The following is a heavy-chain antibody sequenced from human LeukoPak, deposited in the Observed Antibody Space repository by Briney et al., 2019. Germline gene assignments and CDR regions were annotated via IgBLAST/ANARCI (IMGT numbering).Heavy chain of an antibody. CDR3: ARVGIAAAVPYYFDY. D-gene: IGHD6-13*01. CDR2: IYYSGST. CDR1: GGSISSSSYY. Sequence: SETLPLTCTVSGGSISSSSYYWGWIRQPPGKGLEWIGSIYYSGSTYYNPSLKSRVTISVDTSKNQFSLKLSSVTAADTAVYYCARVGIAAAVPYYFDYWGQGTLVTVSS. V-gene: IGHV4-39*07. J-gene: IGHJ4*02.